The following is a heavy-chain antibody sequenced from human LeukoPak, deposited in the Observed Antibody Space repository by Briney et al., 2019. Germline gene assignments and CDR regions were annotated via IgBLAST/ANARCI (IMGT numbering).Heavy chain of an antibody. CDR2: INIGSGNT. CDR1: GYTFINHA. V-gene: IGHV1-3*04. Sequence: ASVKVSCKASGYTFINHAIHWARQAPGQRLEWMGWINIGSGNTKYSQNFQGRITITRDTSATTAYMDLSSLRSEDTAMYYCARRLGRSFDYWGQGTLVTVSS. D-gene: IGHD2-21*01. CDR3: ARRLGRSFDY. J-gene: IGHJ4*02.